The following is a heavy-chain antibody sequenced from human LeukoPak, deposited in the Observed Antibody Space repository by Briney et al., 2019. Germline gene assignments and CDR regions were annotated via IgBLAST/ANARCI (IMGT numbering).Heavy chain of an antibody. D-gene: IGHD1-14*01. CDR3: TRYNNDHFDY. Sequence: GRSLRLSCAGSGFTFGGYGMHWFRQTPGKGLEWVAVIAYDGSRAFYADSVKGRFTISRDNTKNTMSVQMDDLRAEDTAVYYCTRYNNDHFDYWGQGTLVTVSS. V-gene: IGHV3-33*01. CDR2: IAYDGSRA. CDR1: GFTFGGYG. J-gene: IGHJ4*02.